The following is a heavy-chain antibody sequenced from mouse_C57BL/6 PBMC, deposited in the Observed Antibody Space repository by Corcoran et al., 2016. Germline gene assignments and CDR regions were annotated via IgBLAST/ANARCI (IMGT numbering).Heavy chain of an antibody. Sequence: QVQLQQSGPELVKPGASVKISCKASGYSFTSYYIHWVKQRPGQGLEWIGWIYPGSGNTKYNEKFKGKATLTADTSSSTAYMQLSSLTSEDSAVYYCAHLDGYYGMDYWGQGTSVTVSS. CDR3: AHLDGYYGMDY. CDR1: GYSFTSYY. V-gene: IGHV1-66*01. J-gene: IGHJ4*01. D-gene: IGHD2-3*01. CDR2: IYPGSGNT.